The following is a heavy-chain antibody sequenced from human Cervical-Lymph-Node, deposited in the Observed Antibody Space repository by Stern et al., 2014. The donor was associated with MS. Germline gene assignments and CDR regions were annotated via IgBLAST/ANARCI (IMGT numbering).Heavy chain of an antibody. J-gene: IGHJ4*02. CDR2: ICPSGST. CDR1: GGPISSGSYY. CDR3: ARNGRVGAFDY. V-gene: IGHV4-61*02. Sequence: QMQLQESGPGLVKPSQTLSLTFTVSGGPISSGSYYWSWIRQPAGNGLEWIGRICPSGSTIYTPSLKRRFPISLDTSKTQFSVKLSSVTAADTAVYYCARNGRVGAFDYWGQGTLVTVSS. D-gene: IGHD1-26*01.